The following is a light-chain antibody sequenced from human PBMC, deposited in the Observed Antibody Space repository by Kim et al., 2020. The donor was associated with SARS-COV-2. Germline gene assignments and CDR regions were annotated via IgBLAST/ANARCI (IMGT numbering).Light chain of an antibody. CDR2: AAS. Sequence: DIQMTQSPSSLSASVGDRVTITCRAGQSINTYLNWYQQKPGKAPNLLIYAASSLQSGVPSRFSGSGSGTDFTLTISSLQPEDFATYYCQQSSTIPYTFGQGTKLEI. CDR1: QSINTY. CDR3: QQSSTIPYT. J-gene: IGKJ2*01. V-gene: IGKV1-39*01.